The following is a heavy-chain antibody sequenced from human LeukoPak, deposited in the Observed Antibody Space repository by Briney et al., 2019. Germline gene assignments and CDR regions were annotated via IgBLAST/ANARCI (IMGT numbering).Heavy chain of an antibody. CDR3: ARDYYDSSGYSDY. J-gene: IGHJ4*02. CDR1: GGTFSSYA. Sequence: SVKVSCKASGGTFSSYAISWVRQAPGQGLEWMGRIVPIFGTANYAQKFQGRVTITTDESTSTAYMELSSLRSEDTAVYYCARDYYDSSGYSDYWGQGTLVTVSS. D-gene: IGHD3-22*01. CDR2: IVPIFGTA. V-gene: IGHV1-69*05.